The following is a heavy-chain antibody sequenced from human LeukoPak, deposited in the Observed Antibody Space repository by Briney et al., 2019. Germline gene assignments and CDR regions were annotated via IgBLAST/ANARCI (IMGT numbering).Heavy chain of an antibody. CDR3: ARLSKGRYFDYIFDY. CDR2: INYIGST. V-gene: IGHV4-39*01. Sequence: PSETLSLTCSVSGGSVSSGNYFWGWIRQPPGKGLEWIGNINYIGSTAYNLSLKSRVTMSVDTSKNQFSLKMTSVTAADTAVYYCARLSKGRYFDYIFDYWGQGTLVTVSS. J-gene: IGHJ4*02. CDR1: GGSVSSGNYF. D-gene: IGHD3-9*01.